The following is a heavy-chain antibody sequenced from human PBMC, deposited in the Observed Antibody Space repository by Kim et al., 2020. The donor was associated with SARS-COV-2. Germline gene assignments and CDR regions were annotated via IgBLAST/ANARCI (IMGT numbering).Heavy chain of an antibody. D-gene: IGHD3-3*01. CDR1: GYTFTSYA. CDR2: VNTNTGNQ. CDR3: ARSDPITIFGVLIANSALDY. J-gene: IGHJ4*02. Sequence: ASVKVSCKASGYTFTSYAMNWVRQAPGQGLEWMGWVNTNTGNQTYAQGFTGRFVFSLDTSVSTAYLQISSLKAEDTAVYYCARSDPITIFGVLIANSALDYWGQGTLVTVSS. V-gene: IGHV7-4-1*02.